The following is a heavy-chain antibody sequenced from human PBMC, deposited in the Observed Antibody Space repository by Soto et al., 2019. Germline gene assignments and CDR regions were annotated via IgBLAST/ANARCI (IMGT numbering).Heavy chain of an antibody. CDR3: ARQKVMGATTWFDI. CDR1: GGSIVSGNYY. Sequence: SETLSLTCTVSGGSIVSGNYYWAWIRQSPEMGLEWIGTVYSGGSTFHNLSFKSRVSMSVDTSRNHFSLSLTSVTVADTALYHCARQKVMGATTWFDIWGRGYLVTVSS. J-gene: IGHJ5*02. CDR2: VYSGGST. D-gene: IGHD1-26*01. V-gene: IGHV4-39*01.